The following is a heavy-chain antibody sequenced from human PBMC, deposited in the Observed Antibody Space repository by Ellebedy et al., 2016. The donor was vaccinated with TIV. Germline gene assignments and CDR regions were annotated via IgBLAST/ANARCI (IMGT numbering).Heavy chain of an antibody. J-gene: IGHJ6*02. CDR2: INTNTGNP. Sequence: ASVKVSCKASGYTFTTYPINWVRQAPGQGLEWMGWINTNTGNPTYAQGFTGRFVFSLDTSVSTAYLQISSLKAEDTALYYCAKDLIFGAAGVMDVWGQGTTVTVSS. V-gene: IGHV7-4-1*02. CDR3: AKDLIFGAAGVMDV. D-gene: IGHD6-13*01. CDR1: GYTFTTYP.